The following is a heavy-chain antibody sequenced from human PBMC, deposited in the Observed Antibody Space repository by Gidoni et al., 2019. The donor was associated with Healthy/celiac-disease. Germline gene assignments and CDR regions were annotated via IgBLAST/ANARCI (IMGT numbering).Heavy chain of an antibody. Sequence: QVQLVQSGAEVKKPGASVKVSCKASDYTFTGYYMHWVRQAPGQGLEWMGWINPNSGGTNYAQKFQGRVTMTRDTSISTAYMELSRLRSDDTAVYYCARGDIVVVVAATTAGMDVWGQGTTVTVSS. CDR2: INPNSGGT. CDR1: DYTFTGYY. V-gene: IGHV1-2*02. D-gene: IGHD2-15*01. CDR3: ARGDIVVVVAATTAGMDV. J-gene: IGHJ6*02.